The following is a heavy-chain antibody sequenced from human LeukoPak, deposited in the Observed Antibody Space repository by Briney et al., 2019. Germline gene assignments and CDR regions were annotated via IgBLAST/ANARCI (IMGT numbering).Heavy chain of an antibody. V-gene: IGHV3-53*01. Sequence: GGSLRLSCAASGFTVSSNYMSWVRQAPGKGLEWVSVIYSGGSTYYADSVKGRFTISRDNSKNTLYLQMNSLRAEDTAVYYCAKDTHSGYSRNWFDPWGQGTLVTVSS. CDR3: AKDTHSGYSRNWFDP. D-gene: IGHD5-12*01. CDR2: IYSGGST. CDR1: GFTVSSNY. J-gene: IGHJ5*02.